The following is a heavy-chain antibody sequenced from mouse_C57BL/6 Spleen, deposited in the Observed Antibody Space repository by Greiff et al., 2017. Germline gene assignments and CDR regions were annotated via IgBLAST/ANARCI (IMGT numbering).Heavy chain of an antibody. D-gene: IGHD2-12*01. CDR1: GYTFTDYY. CDR2: INPNNGGT. J-gene: IGHJ3*01. Sequence: VHVKQSGPELVKPGASVKISCKASGYTFTDYYMNWVKQSHGKSLEWIGDINPNNGGTSYNQKFKGTATLTVDKSSSTAYMELRSLTSEDSAVYYCAKGYSSWFAYWGQGTLVTVSA. CDR3: AKGYSSWFAY. V-gene: IGHV1-26*01.